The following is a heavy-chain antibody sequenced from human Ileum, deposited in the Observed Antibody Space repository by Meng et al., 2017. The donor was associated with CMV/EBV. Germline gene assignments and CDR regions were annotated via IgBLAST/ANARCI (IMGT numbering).Heavy chain of an antibody. V-gene: IGHV3-53*01. CDR3: ARNRRSCNSVSCYGYYGMDV. Sequence: GESLKISCAASGFTVTSNFMTWVRQAPGKGLERVSIIYSGGTIKYADSVKGRFTISRASSENTLYLQIDSLRVEDTAVYFCARNRRSCNSVSCYGYYGMDVWGQGTTVTVSS. D-gene: IGHD2/OR15-2a*01. J-gene: IGHJ6*02. CDR1: GFTVTSNF. CDR2: IYSGGTI.